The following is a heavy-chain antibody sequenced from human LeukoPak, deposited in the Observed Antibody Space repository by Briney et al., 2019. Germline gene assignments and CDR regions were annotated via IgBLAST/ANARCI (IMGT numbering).Heavy chain of an antibody. CDR3: ARFSTDFDY. J-gene: IGHJ4*02. CDR1: GGSMDNFY. Sequence: SETLSLTCTVSGGSMDNFYWTWIRQPPGKGLEWIGYIYFSGSTNYNPSLKSRVTISVDTSKNQFSLKLNSVTAADTAVYYCARFSTDFDYWGQGTLVTVSS. CDR2: IYFSGST. V-gene: IGHV4-59*01.